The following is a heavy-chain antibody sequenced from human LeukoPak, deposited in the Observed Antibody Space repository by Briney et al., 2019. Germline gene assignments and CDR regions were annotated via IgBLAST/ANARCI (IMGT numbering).Heavy chain of an antibody. J-gene: IGHJ5*02. D-gene: IGHD4-17*01. V-gene: IGHV4-61*05. CDR1: GGSISSSSYY. CDR2: IHYSGST. Sequence: SETLSLTCTVSGGSISSSSYYWGWIRQPPGKGLEWIGYIHYSGSTNNNPSLKSRVTISVDTSKNQFSLKLSSVTAADTAVYYCARSRGGYGDYGSWFDPWGQGTLVTVSS. CDR3: ARSRGGYGDYGSWFDP.